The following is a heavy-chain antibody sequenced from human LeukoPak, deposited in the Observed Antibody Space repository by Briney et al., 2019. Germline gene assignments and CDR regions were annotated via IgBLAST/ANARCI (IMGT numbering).Heavy chain of an antibody. CDR2: LNPHSGGA. J-gene: IGHJ4*02. CDR1: GYTFTAYY. CDR3: ARGEEVVPAAIGYYYFDY. D-gene: IGHD2-2*01. V-gene: IGHV1-2*02. Sequence: ASVKVSCKASGYTFTAYYIYWVRQAPGQGLESMGWLNPHSGGATYAQKFHGRVTMTRDTSTKTAYMELTRLKVDDTAVYFCARGEEVVPAAIGYYYFDYWGQGTLVTVSS.